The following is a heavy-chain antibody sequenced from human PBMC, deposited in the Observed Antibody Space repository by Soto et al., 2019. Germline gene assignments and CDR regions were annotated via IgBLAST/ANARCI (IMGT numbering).Heavy chain of an antibody. V-gene: IGHV3-21*01. J-gene: IGHJ5*02. D-gene: IGHD6-13*01. CDR2: ISSNSAYI. Sequence: GGSLRLSCAASGFTFRSFTMNWVRQAPGKGLEWVSTISSNSAYIYYTDALRGRFTISRDNAKNPLHLQMNSLRAEDTAVYYCTRDASRDSSARGWFDPWGPGTLVTVSS. CDR1: GFTFRSFT. CDR3: TRDASRDSSARGWFDP.